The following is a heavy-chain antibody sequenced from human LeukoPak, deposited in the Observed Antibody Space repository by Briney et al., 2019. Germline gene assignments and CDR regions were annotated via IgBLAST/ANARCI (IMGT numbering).Heavy chain of an antibody. CDR3: ANLFTSGPCSGTTCFNH. V-gene: IGHV3-23*01. Sequence: PGGSLRLSCAASGFTFSSYAMSWVRPAPRQGLEWVSPISGTSGSTYYADSVKGRFTISRDNSKKTLYLQMNSLRAEDTAVYYCANLFTSGPCSGTTCFNHWGQGTLVTVSS. D-gene: IGHD2-2*01. J-gene: IGHJ4*02. CDR1: GFTFSSYA. CDR2: ISGTSGST.